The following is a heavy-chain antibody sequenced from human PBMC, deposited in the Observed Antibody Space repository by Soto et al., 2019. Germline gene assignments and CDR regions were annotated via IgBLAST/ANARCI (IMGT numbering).Heavy chain of an antibody. D-gene: IGHD3-10*01. V-gene: IGHV3-74*01. CDR3: ARAWFGDWGINNWFDP. J-gene: IGHJ5*02. Sequence: EVQLVESGGGLVQPGGSLRLSCAASGFTFSSYWMHWVRQAPGKGLVWVSRINSDGSSTSYADSVKGRFTISRDNAKNTLYLQMNSLRAEDTAVYYCARAWFGDWGINNWFDPWGQGTLVTVFS. CDR2: INSDGSST. CDR1: GFTFSSYW.